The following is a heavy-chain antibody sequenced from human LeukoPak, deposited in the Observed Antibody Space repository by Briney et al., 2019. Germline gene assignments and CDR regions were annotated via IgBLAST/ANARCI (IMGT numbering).Heavy chain of an antibody. CDR3: AKDGGLWVSAHWGDS. V-gene: IGHV3-23*01. Sequence: GGSLRLSCAASGFTFSSYTMSWVRQAPGKGLEWVSTITTSDGNTYYADSVKGRFTVSRDNSKNTLFLQMNSLRAEDTAVYYCAKDGGLWVSAHWGDSWGRGALVTVSP. J-gene: IGHJ4*02. CDR1: GFTFSSYT. D-gene: IGHD7-27*01. CDR2: ITTSDGNT.